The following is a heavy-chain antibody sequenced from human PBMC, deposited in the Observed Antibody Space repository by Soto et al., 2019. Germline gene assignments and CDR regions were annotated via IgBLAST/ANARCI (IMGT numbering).Heavy chain of an antibody. Sequence: ASVKVSCKASGYTFTDYLIYWVRQAPGQGLEWMGRINPKSDGTAFAQSFQGRVTMARDTSISTVYMEVSRLRSDDTAVYYCARGDSTDCSSGVCSFNYNYHLDVWGQGTTVTVSS. CDR1: GYTFTDYL. J-gene: IGHJ6*03. V-gene: IGHV1-2*02. CDR2: INPKSDGT. D-gene: IGHD2-8*01. CDR3: ARGDSTDCSSGVCSFNYNYHLDV.